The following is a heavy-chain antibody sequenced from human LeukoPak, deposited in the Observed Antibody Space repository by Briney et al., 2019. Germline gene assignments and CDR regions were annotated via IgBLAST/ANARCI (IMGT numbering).Heavy chain of an antibody. CDR3: AKDLSWGATDY. CDR1: GFVFSNNW. V-gene: IGHV3-74*01. J-gene: IGHJ4*02. CDR2: INSDGSSI. Sequence: PGGSLRLSCAASGFVFSNNWMYWVRQAPGRGLVWVSRINSDGSSIAYADSVKGRSTISRDNAKNTLFLQMNSLTVEDTAMYYCAKDLSWGATDYWGQGTLVTVSS. D-gene: IGHD6-13*01.